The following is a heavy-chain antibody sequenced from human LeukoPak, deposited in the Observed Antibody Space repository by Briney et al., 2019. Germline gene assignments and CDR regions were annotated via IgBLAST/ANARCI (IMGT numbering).Heavy chain of an antibody. CDR2: ISSSSSTI. D-gene: IGHD6-13*01. CDR3: ARDRAGRQQLVPGEHWFDP. Sequence: GGSLRLSCAASGFTFSSYSMNWVRQAPGKGLEWVSYISSSSSTIYYADSVKGRFTISRDNAKNSLYLQMNSLRAEDTAVYYRARDRAGRQQLVPGEHWFDPWGQGTLVTVSS. J-gene: IGHJ5*02. V-gene: IGHV3-48*01. CDR1: GFTFSSYS.